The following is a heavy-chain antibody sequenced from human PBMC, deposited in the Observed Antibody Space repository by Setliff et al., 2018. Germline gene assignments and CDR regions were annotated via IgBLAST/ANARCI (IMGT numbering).Heavy chain of an antibody. CDR3: ARTGTYRYFDY. CDR2: IYYRGDT. CDR1: GASLNSGTYY. D-gene: IGHD1-1*01. J-gene: IGHJ4*02. Sequence: SETLSLTCTVSGASLNSGTYYWGWIRQPPGKGLEWIGRIYYRGDTYYNASLKGRLTISVDTAQNQFSLRPTSVTAADTAVYYCARTGTYRYFDYWGQGALVTVSS. V-gene: IGHV4-39*01.